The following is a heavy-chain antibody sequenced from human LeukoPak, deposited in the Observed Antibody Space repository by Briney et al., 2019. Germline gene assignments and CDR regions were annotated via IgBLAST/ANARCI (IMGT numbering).Heavy chain of an antibody. CDR1: GFTVSSHY. D-gene: IGHD2-21*02. Sequence: PGGSLRLSCAASGFTVSSHYMNWVRQAPGKGLQWVSVLYSDGTAYYADSVKGRFTISRDNSRSTLYLQMNSLRAEDTAVYFCARVAYYRVTADQITDAFDVWGRGTVVTVSS. CDR2: LYSDGTA. CDR3: ARVAYYRVTADQITDAFDV. V-gene: IGHV3-66*01. J-gene: IGHJ3*01.